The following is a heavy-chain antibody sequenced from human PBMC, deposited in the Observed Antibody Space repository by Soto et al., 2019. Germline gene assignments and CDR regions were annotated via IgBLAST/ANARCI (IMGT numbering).Heavy chain of an antibody. CDR1: GGSIISYD. CDR2: IYYSGST. J-gene: IGHJ4*02. Sequence: TXALSCTVSGGSIISYDWSWIRQPPGKGLEWIGYIYYSGSTNYNPSLKSRVTISVDTSKNQFSLKLSSVTAADTAVYYCARDTRGDRYFDYWGQGTLVTVSS. D-gene: IGHD2-21*01. CDR3: ARDTRGDRYFDY. V-gene: IGHV4-59*01.